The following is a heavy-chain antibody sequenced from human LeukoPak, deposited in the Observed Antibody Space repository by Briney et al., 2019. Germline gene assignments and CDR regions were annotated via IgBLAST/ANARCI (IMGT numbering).Heavy chain of an antibody. CDR1: GFTFSSYA. CDR3: AKGSASGYCTNGVCYTHGFDY. CDR2: ISGSGGST. D-gene: IGHD2-8*01. V-gene: IGHV3-23*01. J-gene: IGHJ4*02. Sequence: GGSLRLSCAASGFTFSSYAMSWVRQAPGKGLEWVSAISGSGGSTYYADSVKGRFTISRDNSKNTLYLQMNSLRAKDTAVYYCAKGSASGYCTNGVCYTHGFDYWGQGTLVTVSS.